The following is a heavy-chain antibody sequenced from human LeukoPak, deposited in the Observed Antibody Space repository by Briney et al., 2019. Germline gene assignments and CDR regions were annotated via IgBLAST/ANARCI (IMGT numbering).Heavy chain of an antibody. D-gene: IGHD4-23*01. Sequence: PGGSLRLSCAASGFTFSTYAMTWVRQAPGKGLEWVAGISGSSTRTYYADSVRGRFTISRDISRDTLYLQMNSLRAEDTAVYYCAKDSDYGGSDYWGQGTLVTVSS. CDR1: GFTFSTYA. CDR3: AKDSDYGGSDY. J-gene: IGHJ4*02. CDR2: ISGSSTRT. V-gene: IGHV3-23*01.